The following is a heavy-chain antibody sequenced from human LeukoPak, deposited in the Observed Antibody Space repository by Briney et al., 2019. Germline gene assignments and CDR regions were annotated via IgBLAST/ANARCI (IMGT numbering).Heavy chain of an antibody. CDR3: ARDFLGYCSSTSCYGGDY. J-gene: IGHJ4*02. CDR2: ISAYNGNT. CDR1: GYTFTSYG. V-gene: IGHV1-18*04. D-gene: IGHD2-2*01. Sequence: GASVKVSCKASGYTFTSYGISWVRQAPGQGREWMGWISAYNGNTNYAQKLQGRVTMTTDTSTSTAYMVLRSLRSDDTAVYYCARDFLGYCSSTSCYGGDYWGQGTLVTVSS.